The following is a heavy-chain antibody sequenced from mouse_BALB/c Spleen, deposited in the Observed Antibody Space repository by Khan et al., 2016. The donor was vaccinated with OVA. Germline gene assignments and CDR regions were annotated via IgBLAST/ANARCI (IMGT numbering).Heavy chain of an antibody. CDR2: ILPGSGRN. Sequence: QVQLQQSGAELMKPGASVKISCKATGYTFSSYWIEWVKQRPGHGLEWIGEILPGSGRNNYNEKFKGKATFTADTSSNTAYMQLSNLTSDDSAVYYCGGGNDYGSSSWFGYWGQGTLVTVSA. J-gene: IGHJ3*01. V-gene: IGHV1-9*01. CDR3: GGGNDYGSSSWFGY. CDR1: GYTFSSYW. D-gene: IGHD1-1*01.